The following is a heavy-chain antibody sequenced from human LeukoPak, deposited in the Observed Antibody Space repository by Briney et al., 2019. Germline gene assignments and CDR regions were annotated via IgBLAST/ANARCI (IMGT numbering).Heavy chain of an antibody. CDR2: ISSSSSYI. J-gene: IGHJ4*02. CDR3: ARANIVGATTAY. CDR1: GFPFSSYS. V-gene: IGHV3-21*01. Sequence: GGSLRLSCAASGFPFSSYSMNWVRQAPGKGLEWVSSISSSSSYIYYADSVKGRFTISRDNAKNSLYLQMNSLRAEDTAVYCCARANIVGATTAYWGQGTLVTVSS. D-gene: IGHD1-26*01.